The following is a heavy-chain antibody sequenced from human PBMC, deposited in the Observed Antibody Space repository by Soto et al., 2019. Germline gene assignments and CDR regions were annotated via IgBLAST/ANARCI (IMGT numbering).Heavy chain of an antibody. CDR3: ARYRVSRYSYGLCYSMDV. V-gene: IGHV4-59*01. CDR1: GGSISSYY. CDR2: IYYSGST. D-gene: IGHD5-18*01. Sequence: SETLSLTCTVSGGSISSYYWSWIRQPPGKGLEWIGYIYYSGSTNYNPSLKSRVTISVDTSKNQFSLKLSSVTAADTAVYYCARYRVSRYSYGLCYSMDVWGKGTTVTVSS. J-gene: IGHJ6*03.